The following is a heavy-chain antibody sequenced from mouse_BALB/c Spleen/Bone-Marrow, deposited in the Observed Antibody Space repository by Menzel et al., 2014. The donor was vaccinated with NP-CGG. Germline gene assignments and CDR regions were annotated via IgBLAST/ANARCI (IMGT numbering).Heavy chain of an antibody. CDR3: ARDYDYDY. CDR2: INSNGGST. D-gene: IGHD2-4*01. CDR1: GFTFSSYG. V-gene: IGHV5-6-3*01. Sequence: EVMLVESGGGLVQPGGSLKLSCAASGFTFSSYGMSWVRQTPDKRLELVATINSNGGSTYYPDSVKGRFTISRDNAKNTLYLQMSSLKSEDTAVYYCARDYDYDYWGQGTTLTVSS. J-gene: IGHJ2*01.